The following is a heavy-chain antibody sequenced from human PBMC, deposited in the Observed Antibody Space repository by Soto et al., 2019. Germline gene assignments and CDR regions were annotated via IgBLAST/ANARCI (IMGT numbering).Heavy chain of an antibody. J-gene: IGHJ1*01. CDR3: ARDLGREFGAEYFQH. Sequence: GGSLRLSCAASGFTFSSYSMNWVRQAPGKGLEWVSSISSSSSYIYYADSVKGRFTISRDNAKNSLYLQMNSLRAEDTAVYYCARDLGREFGAEYFQHWGQGTLVTVSS. CDR1: GFTFSSYS. CDR2: ISSSSSYI. D-gene: IGHD3-10*01. V-gene: IGHV3-21*01.